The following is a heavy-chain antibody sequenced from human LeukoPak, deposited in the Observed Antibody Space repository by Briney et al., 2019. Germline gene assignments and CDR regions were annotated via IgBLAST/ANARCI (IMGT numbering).Heavy chain of an antibody. CDR1: GYTFTGYY. CDR3: ARGARIVVVPAATPRAGY. CDR2: VNPNSGGT. V-gene: IGHV1-2*02. J-gene: IGHJ4*02. D-gene: IGHD2-2*01. Sequence: ASVKVSCKASGYTFTGYYMHWVRQAPGQGLEWIGWVNPNSGGTNYAQKFQGRVTMTRDTSISTAYMELSRLRSDDTAVYYCARGARIVVVPAATPRAGYWGQGTLVTVSS.